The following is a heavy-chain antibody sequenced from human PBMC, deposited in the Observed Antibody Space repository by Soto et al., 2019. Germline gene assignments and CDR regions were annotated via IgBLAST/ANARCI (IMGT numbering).Heavy chain of an antibody. J-gene: IGHJ5*02. CDR1: GGSISDDTYY. V-gene: IGHV4-39*01. D-gene: IGHD2-2*01. Sequence: QLQLQESGPGLVKPSETLSLTCTVTGGSISDDTYYWGWIRQPPGKGLEWIGSIYYSGTSSYNPSLKSRVPLSLHTSKKPLSIRLRSVTAPDTAGYYRARLPCSSPNCVPLDPWGQGTLVTVSS. CDR3: ARLPCSSPNCVPLDP. CDR2: IYYSGTS.